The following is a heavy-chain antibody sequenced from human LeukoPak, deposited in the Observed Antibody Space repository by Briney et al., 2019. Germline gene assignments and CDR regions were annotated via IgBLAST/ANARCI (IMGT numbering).Heavy chain of an antibody. Sequence: GRSLRLSCAASGFTFSSYGMHWVRQAPGKELEWVAVISYDGSNKYYAGSVKGRFTVSRDNSKNTLYLQMNSLRAEDTAVYYCAKDPSSIAARQPTYYFDYWGQGTLVTVSS. V-gene: IGHV3-30*18. CDR1: GFTFSSYG. D-gene: IGHD6-6*01. J-gene: IGHJ4*02. CDR3: AKDPSSIAARQPTYYFDY. CDR2: ISYDGSNK.